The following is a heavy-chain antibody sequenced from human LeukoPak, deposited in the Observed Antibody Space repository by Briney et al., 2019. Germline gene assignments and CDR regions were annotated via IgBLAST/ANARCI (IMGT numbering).Heavy chain of an antibody. J-gene: IGHJ4*02. CDR3: CGYSYGRPFDY. D-gene: IGHD5-18*01. CDR2: ISHEGSNK. Sequence: GGSLRLSCTSSGVTFSSYAMHWVRQAPGKGLEWVAVISHEGSNKYYADSVKGRFTISRDNSKNTLYLQMNSLRAEATAVYYCCGYSYGRPFDYWGQGTLVTVSS. V-gene: IGHV3-30-3*01. CDR1: GVTFSSYA.